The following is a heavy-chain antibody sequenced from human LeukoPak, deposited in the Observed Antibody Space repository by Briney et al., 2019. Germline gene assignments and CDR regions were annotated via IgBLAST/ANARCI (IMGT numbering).Heavy chain of an antibody. D-gene: IGHD3-10*01. V-gene: IGHV4-61*02. CDR1: GGSISSGTYY. CDR2: IYTSGSI. CDR3: MGMVRGVNDY. J-gene: IGHJ4*02. Sequence: KSSETLSLTCTVSGGSISSGTYYWSWIRQPAGKGLEWIGRIYTSGSINYNPSLKSRVTISVDTSKNQFSLKLSSVTAADTAVYYCMGMVRGVNDYWGQGTLVTVSS.